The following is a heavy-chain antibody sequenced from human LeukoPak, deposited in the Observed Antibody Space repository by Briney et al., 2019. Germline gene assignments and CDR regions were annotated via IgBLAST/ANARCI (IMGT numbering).Heavy chain of an antibody. V-gene: IGHV4-34*01. CDR3: ARGGEDTAMSLDY. J-gene: IGHJ4*02. CDR2: INHSGST. D-gene: IGHD5-18*01. CDR1: GGSFSGYY. Sequence: SETLSLTCAVYGGSFSGYYWSWIRQPPGKGLEWIGEINHSGSTNYNPSLKSRVTISVDTSKNQFSPKLSSVTAADTAVYYCARGGEDTAMSLDYWGQGTLVTVSS.